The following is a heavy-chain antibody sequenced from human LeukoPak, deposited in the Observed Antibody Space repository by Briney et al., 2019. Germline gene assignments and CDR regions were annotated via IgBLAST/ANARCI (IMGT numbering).Heavy chain of an antibody. D-gene: IGHD4-17*01. V-gene: IGHV3-23*01. CDR1: RFTVSSFA. Sequence: GGSLRLSCAASRFTVSSFAMSWVRQAPGKGLEWVSTISGNVAGTYYADSVKGRFTISRDNSKNTVYLEMNSLRAEDTAAYYCAKDGRPSVTKLFYYGMDVWGQGTTVTVSS. J-gene: IGHJ6*02. CDR3: AKDGRPSVTKLFYYGMDV. CDR2: ISGNVAGT.